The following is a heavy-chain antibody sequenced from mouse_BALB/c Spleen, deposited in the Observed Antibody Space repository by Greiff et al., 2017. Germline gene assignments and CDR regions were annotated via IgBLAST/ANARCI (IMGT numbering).Heavy chain of an antibody. Sequence: EVQLQQSGPELVKPGASVKISCKASGYSFTGYFMNWVMQSHGKSLEWIGRINPYNGDTFYNQKFKGKATLTVDKSSSTAHMELRSLASEDSAVYYCAREGGYYHYFDYGGQGTTLTVSS. CDR3: AREGGYYHYFDY. V-gene: IGHV1-20*02. CDR2: INPYNGDT. J-gene: IGHJ2*01. D-gene: IGHD2-3*01. CDR1: GYSFTGYF.